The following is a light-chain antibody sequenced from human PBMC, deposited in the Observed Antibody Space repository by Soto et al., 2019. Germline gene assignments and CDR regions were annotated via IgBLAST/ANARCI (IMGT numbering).Light chain of an antibody. CDR3: QQYNNPIT. V-gene: IGKV3-15*01. J-gene: IGKJ5*01. CDR1: QSVSSK. Sequence: EIVLTQSPGTLSLSPGERATLSCRASQSVSSKLAWYQRKPGQXPXXLIYGAYNRATGIPARFSGSGSEKEFTLTISSLQSEDFGIYYCQQYNNPITFGQGTRLEIK. CDR2: GAY.